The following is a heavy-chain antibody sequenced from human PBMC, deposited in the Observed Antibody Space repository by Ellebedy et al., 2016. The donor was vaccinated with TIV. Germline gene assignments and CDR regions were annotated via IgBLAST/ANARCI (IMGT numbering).Heavy chain of an antibody. D-gene: IGHD3-16*01. J-gene: IGHJ6*02. CDR2: IKQDGSEK. Sequence: PGGSLRLSCAASGFTFSSYWMSWVRQAPGKGLEWVANIKQDGSEKNYVDSVKGRFTISRDNAKNSLYLQMSSLRAEDTAVYYCAGLDYGVDVWGQGTTVTVSS. CDR3: AGLDYGVDV. V-gene: IGHV3-7*03. CDR1: GFTFSSYW.